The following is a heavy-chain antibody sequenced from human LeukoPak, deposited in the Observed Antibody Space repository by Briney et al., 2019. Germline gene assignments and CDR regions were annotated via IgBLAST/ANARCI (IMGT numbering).Heavy chain of an antibody. CDR2: IRSKAYGGTT. J-gene: IGHJ6*03. Sequence: GGSLRLSCTASGFTFGDYATSWVRQAPGKGLEWVGFIRSKAYGGTTEYAASVKGRFTISRDDSKSIAYLQMNSLKTEDTAVYYCTRNLRAARPDYYYYMDVWGKGTTVTVSS. D-gene: IGHD6-6*01. CDR1: GFTFGDYA. V-gene: IGHV3-49*04. CDR3: TRNLRAARPDYYYYMDV.